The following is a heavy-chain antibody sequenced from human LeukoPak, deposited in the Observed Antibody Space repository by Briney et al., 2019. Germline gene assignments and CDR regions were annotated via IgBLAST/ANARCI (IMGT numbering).Heavy chain of an antibody. J-gene: IGHJ6*03. CDR2: IYYSGST. CDR1: GGSISSYY. V-gene: IGHV4-59*01. CDR3: ARGAPTGYYYYYYYMDV. Sequence: SETLSLTCTVSGGSISSYYWSWIRQPPGKGLEWIGYIYYSGSTNYNPSLKSRVTISVDTSKNQFSLKLSSVTAADTAVYYCARGAPTGYYYYYYYMDVWGKGTTVTISS. D-gene: IGHD3-9*01.